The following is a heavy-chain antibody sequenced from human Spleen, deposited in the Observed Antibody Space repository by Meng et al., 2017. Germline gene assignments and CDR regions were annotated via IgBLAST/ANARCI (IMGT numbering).Heavy chain of an antibody. Sequence: GGSLRLSCAASGFTFTTYSMNWVRQAPGKGLEWVSSIGSNSRSTYYSDSVKGQFTISRDNAKNSLCLQMNNLRAEDTAVYYCARVGYYNILTGYYYFDYWGQGTLVTVSS. D-gene: IGHD3-9*01. J-gene: IGHJ4*02. V-gene: IGHV3-21*01. CDR3: ARVGYYNILTGYYYFDY. CDR2: IGSNSRST. CDR1: GFTFTTYS.